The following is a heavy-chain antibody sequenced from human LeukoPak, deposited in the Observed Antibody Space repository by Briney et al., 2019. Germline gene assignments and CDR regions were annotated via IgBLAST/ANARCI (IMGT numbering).Heavy chain of an antibody. CDR1: GGSISNYY. CDR2: IYNRGNT. Sequence: PSETLSLTCTVSGGSISNYYWGWIRQPPGRGLQWIGYIYNRGNTDYNPSLNSRVTISVDTSKNQFSLNLSSVTAADTAVYYCARGIRQWGMAPRFDPWGQGTLVTVSS. CDR3: ARGIRQWGMAPRFDP. J-gene: IGHJ5*02. V-gene: IGHV4-59*01. D-gene: IGHD3-16*01.